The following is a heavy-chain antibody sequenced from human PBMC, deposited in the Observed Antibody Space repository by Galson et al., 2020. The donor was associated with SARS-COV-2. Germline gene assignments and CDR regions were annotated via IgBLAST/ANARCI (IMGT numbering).Heavy chain of an antibody. D-gene: IGHD3-3*01. CDR3: AGDPGPWRLDY. V-gene: IGHV3-33*01. CDR1: GFTFSNYG. J-gene: IGHJ4*02. Sequence: QAGGSLRLSCAASGFTFSNYGMHWVRQAPGKGLEWVAVIWYDGSNKYYGDSVKGRFTISRDNSKNTLYLQMNSLRAEDTAVYYCAGDPGPWRLDYWGQGTLVTVSS. CDR2: IWYDGSNK.